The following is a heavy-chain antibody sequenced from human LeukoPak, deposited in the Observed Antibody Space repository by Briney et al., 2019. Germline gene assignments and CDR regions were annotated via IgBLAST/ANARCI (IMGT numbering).Heavy chain of an antibody. CDR3: AKARGVGEMNNWFDP. D-gene: IGHD3-10*01. V-gene: IGHV3-9*01. Sequence: GRSLRLSCAASGFTFDDYAMHWVRRAPGKGLEWVSGISWNSGSIGYADSVKGRFTISRDNAKNSLYLQMNSLRAEDTALYYCAKARGVGEMNNWFDPWGQGTLVTVSS. CDR1: GFTFDDYA. J-gene: IGHJ5*02. CDR2: ISWNSGSI.